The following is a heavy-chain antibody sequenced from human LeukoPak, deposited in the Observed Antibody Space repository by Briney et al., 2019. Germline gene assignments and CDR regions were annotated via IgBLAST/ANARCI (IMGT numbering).Heavy chain of an antibody. D-gene: IGHD5-18*01. Sequence: GGSLRLSCAASGFTFSSCWMSWVRQAPGKGLEWVANIKQDGSEKYYVDSVKGRFTISRDNAKNSLYLQMNSLRAEDTAVYYCARDQGYSYGYSYYYYGMDVWGQGTTVTVSS. CDR1: GFTFSSCW. CDR2: IKQDGSEK. J-gene: IGHJ6*02. V-gene: IGHV3-7*01. CDR3: ARDQGYSYGYSYYYYGMDV.